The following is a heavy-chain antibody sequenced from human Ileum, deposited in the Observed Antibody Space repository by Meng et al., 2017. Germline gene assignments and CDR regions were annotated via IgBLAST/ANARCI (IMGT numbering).Heavy chain of an antibody. V-gene: IGHV1-3*01. Sequence: QVQFAQSGAEVKKPGASVRLSCKASGFTFSNYAIYWVRQAPGQSLEWLGWIHAGSGDTKFSQTFQGRLTFDRDTSADTVYMELSSLTSGDRAVYYCGRGRASFYFDFLGQGTLVTVSS. CDR1: GFTFSNYA. CDR3: GRGRASFYFDF. CDR2: IHAGSGDT. J-gene: IGHJ4*01. D-gene: IGHD6-6*01.